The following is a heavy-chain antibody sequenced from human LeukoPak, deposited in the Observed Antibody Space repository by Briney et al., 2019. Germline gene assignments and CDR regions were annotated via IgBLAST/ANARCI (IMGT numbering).Heavy chain of an antibody. CDR3: ARLWGYYDSSGYPHAFDI. CDR2: INPNSGGT. D-gene: IGHD3-22*01. CDR1: GYTFTGYY. V-gene: IGHV1-2*06. Sequence: ASVKVSCKASGYTFTGYYMHWVRQAPGQGLEWMGRINPNSGGTNYAQKVQGRVTMTRDTSISTAYMELSRLRSDDTAVYYCARLWGYYDSSGYPHAFDIWGQGTMVTVSS. J-gene: IGHJ3*02.